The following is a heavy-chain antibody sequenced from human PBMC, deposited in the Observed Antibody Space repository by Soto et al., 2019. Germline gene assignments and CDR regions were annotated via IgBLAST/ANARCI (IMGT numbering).Heavy chain of an antibody. D-gene: IGHD3-10*01. CDR2: ISGSAAVT. CDR3: AKKGGSGALYYFDQ. CDR1: GFTFSSYA. J-gene: IGHJ4*02. Sequence: EVQLLESGGGLVQPGGSLRLSCAASGFTFSSYAMNWVRQAPGKGLEWVSGISGSAAVTFYPDSVPGRFTISRDNSKNTVYLQMNSLRAEDTAIYYCAKKGGSGALYYFDQWGQGTLVTVSS. V-gene: IGHV3-23*01.